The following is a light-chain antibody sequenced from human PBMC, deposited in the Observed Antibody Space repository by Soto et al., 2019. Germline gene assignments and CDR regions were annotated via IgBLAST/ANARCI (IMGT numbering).Light chain of an antibody. CDR1: HNITSKS. CDR2: DTS. V-gene: IGKV3-20*01. CDR3: QQYDTSYFT. Sequence: EIVLTQTPGTLSLSPGERATLTCQTGHNITSKSLAWYQQKPGQAPRLLIYDTSSRAADFPDRFTGAGSGTDFTLTVNRLEPEDFAVSYCQQYDTSYFTFGPGTRVD. J-gene: IGKJ3*01.